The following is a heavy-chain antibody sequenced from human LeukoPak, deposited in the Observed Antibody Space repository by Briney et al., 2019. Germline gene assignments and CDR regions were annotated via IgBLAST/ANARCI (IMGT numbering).Heavy chain of an antibody. Sequence: SGTLSLTCAVSGGSLSGYCWNWIRQPPGKGLEWIGYVNAVGSTKYNPSLSSRLTISVDKSKNQFSLKLNSVTAADLAVYFCARRVPAASGGGFDYWGQGTLVAVSS. D-gene: IGHD2-2*01. CDR1: GGSLSGYC. J-gene: IGHJ4*02. V-gene: IGHV4-4*08. CDR2: VNAVGST. CDR3: ARRVPAASGGGFDY.